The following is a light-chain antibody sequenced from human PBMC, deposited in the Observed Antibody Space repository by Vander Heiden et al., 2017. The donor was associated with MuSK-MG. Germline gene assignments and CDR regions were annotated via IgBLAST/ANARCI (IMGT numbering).Light chain of an antibody. V-gene: IGKV4-1*01. CDR3: QQDDTIPLT. J-gene: IGKJ4*01. CDR2: RAS. Sequence: DIVMTQSPHSLAVSVGERATISCKSSHSVLSNSNHQNYFAWYQQKRGHPPNRVISRASTRESGVPDRFSGSGSATDFTLTISSLQAEDVAVDYCQQDDTIPLTFGGGTKVEIK. CDR1: HSVLSNSNHQNY.